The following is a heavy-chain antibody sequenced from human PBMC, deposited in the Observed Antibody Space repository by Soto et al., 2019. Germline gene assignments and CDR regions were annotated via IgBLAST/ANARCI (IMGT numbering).Heavy chain of an antibody. V-gene: IGHV1-69*02. CDR1: GGTFSSYT. CDR2: IIPILGIA. D-gene: IGHD6-13*01. CDR3: ARAWSSSWSDFDY. J-gene: IGHJ4*02. Sequence: QVQLVQSGAEVKKPGSSVKVSCKASGGTFSSYTISWVRQAPGQGLEWMGRIIPILGIANYAQKFQGRVTXTXDXXTSTAYMELSSLRSEDTAVYYCARAWSSSWSDFDYWGQGTLVTVSS.